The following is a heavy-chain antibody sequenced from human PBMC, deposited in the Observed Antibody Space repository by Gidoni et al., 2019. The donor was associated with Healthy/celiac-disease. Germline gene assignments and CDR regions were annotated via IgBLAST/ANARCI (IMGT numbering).Heavy chain of an antibody. Sequence: QAQLVQSGAEVTKPGSSVTLSCKASGGTFSSYTISWVRQAPGQGLEWMGRIIPILGIANYAQKFQGRVTITADKSTSTAYMELSSLRSEDTAVYYCARLEGSTGAIDYWGQGTLVTVSS. CDR1: GGTFSSYT. V-gene: IGHV1-69*02. J-gene: IGHJ4*02. D-gene: IGHD6-13*01. CDR2: IIPILGIA. CDR3: ARLEGSTGAIDY.